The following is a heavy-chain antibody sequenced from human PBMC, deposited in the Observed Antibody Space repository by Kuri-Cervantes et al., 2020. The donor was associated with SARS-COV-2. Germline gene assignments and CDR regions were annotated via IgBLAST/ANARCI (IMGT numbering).Heavy chain of an antibody. CDR3: ARDRKDYYDSSGSKTRSSYYMDV. D-gene: IGHD3-22*01. J-gene: IGHJ6*03. Sequence: ASVKVSCKASGYTFTSYYMHWVRQAPGQGLEWMGWISAYNGNTNYAQKLQGRVTMTTDTSTSTAYMELRSLRSDDTAVYYCARDRKDYYDSSGSKTRSSYYMDVWGKGTTVTVSS. V-gene: IGHV1-18*04. CDR2: ISAYNGNT. CDR1: GYTFTSYY.